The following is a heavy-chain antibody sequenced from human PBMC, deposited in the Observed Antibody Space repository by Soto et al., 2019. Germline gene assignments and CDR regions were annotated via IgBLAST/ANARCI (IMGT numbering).Heavy chain of an antibody. CDR3: ARGGGGYSYGSAWDY. Sequence: GASVKVSCKASGGTFSSYAISWVRQAPGQGLEWMGGIIPIFGTANYAQKFQGRVTITADESTSTAYMELSSLRSEDTAVYYCARGGGGYSYGSAWDYWGQGTLVTVSS. CDR2: IIPIFGTA. CDR1: GGTFSSYA. V-gene: IGHV1-69*13. J-gene: IGHJ4*02. D-gene: IGHD5-18*01.